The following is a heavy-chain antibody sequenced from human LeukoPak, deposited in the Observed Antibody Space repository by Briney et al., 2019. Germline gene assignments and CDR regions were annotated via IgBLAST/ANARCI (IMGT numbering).Heavy chain of an antibody. CDR2: IYYSGST. Sequence: SETLSLTCTVSGGSISSSSYYWGWIRQPPGKGLEWIGSIYYSGSTYYNPSLKGRVTISVDTSKNNFSLKLSSVTAADRVVYYCASSALHEGGVYWGQGTLSTVSS. V-gene: IGHV4-39*02. J-gene: IGHJ4*02. CDR1: GGSISSSSYY. CDR3: ASSALHEGGVY. D-gene: IGHD1-26*01.